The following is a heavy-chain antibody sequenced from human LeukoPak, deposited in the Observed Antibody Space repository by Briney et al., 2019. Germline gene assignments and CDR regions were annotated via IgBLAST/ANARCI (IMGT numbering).Heavy chain of an antibody. D-gene: IGHD2-2*01. V-gene: IGHV1-69*01. CDR3: ARDCSSTSCYLF. J-gene: IGHJ4*02. CDR2: IIPIIGTA. Sequence: GSSVKVSCKASGDTFSTYAISWVRQAPGQGLEWMGGIIPIIGTANYAQKFQGRVTITADEYTSTAYMELSSLRSEDTAVYYCARDCSSTSCYLFWGQGTLVTVSS. CDR1: GDTFSTYA.